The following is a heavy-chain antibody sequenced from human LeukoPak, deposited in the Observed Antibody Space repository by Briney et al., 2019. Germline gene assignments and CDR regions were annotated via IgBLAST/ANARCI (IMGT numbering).Heavy chain of an antibody. V-gene: IGHV1-2*02. D-gene: IGHD5-18*01. Sequence: ASVKVSCKASGYTLTGYYMHWVRQAPGQGLEWMGWINPNSGGTNYAQKFQGRVTMTRDTSISTAYMELSRLRSDDTAVYYCARDFFPWTAMVMGDYWGQGTLVTVSS. CDR3: ARDFFPWTAMVMGDY. J-gene: IGHJ4*02. CDR2: INPNSGGT. CDR1: GYTLTGYY.